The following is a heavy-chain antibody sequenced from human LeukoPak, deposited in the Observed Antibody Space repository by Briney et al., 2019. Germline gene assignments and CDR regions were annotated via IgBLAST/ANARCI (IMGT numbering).Heavy chain of an antibody. CDR3: ARLLEGVAGTWGY. CDR1: GYTFTTYW. CDR2: IYPGDSDT. J-gene: IGHJ4*02. D-gene: IGHD6-19*01. V-gene: IGHV5-51*01. Sequence: GESLKISCKGSGYTFTTYWIAWVRPMPGKGLEWMGMIYPGDSDTRYRPSFQGQVTISADKSISTAYLQWSSLKASDTAMYYCARLLEGVAGTWGYWGQGTLVTVS.